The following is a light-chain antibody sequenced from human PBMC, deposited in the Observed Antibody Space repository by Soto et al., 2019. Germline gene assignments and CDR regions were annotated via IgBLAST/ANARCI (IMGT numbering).Light chain of an antibody. CDR1: QSVSSNS. V-gene: IGKV3-20*01. Sequence: EIVLTQSPGTLSLSPGERATLSCRASQSVSSNSLAWFQLKPGQAPRLLIYGASSRATGIPDRFSGSGSGTDFTLTIGRLEPEDYAMYYCQQWFTFGPGTKVDIK. J-gene: IGKJ3*01. CDR2: GAS. CDR3: QQWFT.